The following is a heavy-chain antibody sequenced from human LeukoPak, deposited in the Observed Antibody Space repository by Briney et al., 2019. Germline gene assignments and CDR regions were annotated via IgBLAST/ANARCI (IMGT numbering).Heavy chain of an antibody. CDR1: GFTFSSYG. Sequence: PGGSLRLSCAASGFTFSSYGMHWVRQAPGKGLEWVAVISYDGSNKYYADSVKGRFTISRDNSKNTLYLQMNSLRAEDTAVYYCAKDHLPLLISSSWYGYFDYWGQGTLVTVSS. D-gene: IGHD6-13*01. CDR3: AKDHLPLLISSSWYGYFDY. J-gene: IGHJ4*02. CDR2: ISYDGSNK. V-gene: IGHV3-30*18.